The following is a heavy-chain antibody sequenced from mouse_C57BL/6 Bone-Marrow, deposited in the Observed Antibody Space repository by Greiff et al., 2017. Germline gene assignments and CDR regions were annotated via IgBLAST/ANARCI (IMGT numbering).Heavy chain of an antibody. CDR3: ARGDYYGSSDGWYYDG. D-gene: IGHD1-1*01. CDR1: GYSITSDY. Sequence: EVHLVESGPGLAKPSQTLSLTCSVTGYSITSDYWNWIRKFPGNKLEYMGYISYSGSTYYNPSLKSRISITRDTSKNQYYLQLNSVTTEDTAKYYGARGDYYGSSDGWYYDGWGTGTTVTVSS. J-gene: IGHJ1*03. V-gene: IGHV3-8*01. CDR2: ISYSGST.